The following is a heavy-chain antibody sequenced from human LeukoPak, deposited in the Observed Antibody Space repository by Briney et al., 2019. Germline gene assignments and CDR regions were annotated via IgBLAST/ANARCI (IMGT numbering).Heavy chain of an antibody. V-gene: IGHV3-30*02. CDR1: GFTFSSYG. Sequence: GGSLRLSCAASGFTFSSYGVHWVRQAPGKGLEWVAFIRYDGSNEYYADSVKGRFTISRDNSKNMLYLQMNSLRTEDTAVYSCAKDPPRVAALFFKEDYWGQGTLVTVSS. CDR3: AKDPPRVAALFFKEDY. CDR2: IRYDGSNE. J-gene: IGHJ4*02. D-gene: IGHD3-3*01.